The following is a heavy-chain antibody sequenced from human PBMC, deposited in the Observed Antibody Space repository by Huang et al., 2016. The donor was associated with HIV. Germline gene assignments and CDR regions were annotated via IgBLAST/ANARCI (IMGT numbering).Heavy chain of an antibody. CDR2: ISVSGSST. CDR3: AKGSERSLTGPKYQYYFDY. D-gene: IGHD3-3*01. V-gene: IGHV3-23*01. Sequence: EVQLLESGGGLVQPGGSLRLSCAASIFTFSTSAMSWVRQALGKGLEWVSGISVSGSSTYYADSVKGRFTISRDNSRNTLYLQMKSLRVEDTAIYYCAKGSERSLTGPKYQYYFDYWGQGTLVTVSS. J-gene: IGHJ4*02. CDR1: IFTFSTSA.